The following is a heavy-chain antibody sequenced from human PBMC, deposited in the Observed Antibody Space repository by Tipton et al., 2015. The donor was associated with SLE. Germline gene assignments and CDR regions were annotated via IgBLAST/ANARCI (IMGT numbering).Heavy chain of an antibody. CDR3: ARTSSSGAFDI. J-gene: IGHJ3*02. CDR1: GGSISSSSYY. V-gene: IGHV4-39*07. D-gene: IGHD6-13*01. CDR2: INHSGST. Sequence: TLSLTCTVSGGSISSSSYYWGWIRQPPGKGLEWIGEINHSGSTNYNPSLKSRVTISVDTSKNQFSLKLSSVTAADTAVYYCARTSSSGAFDIWGQGTMVTVSS.